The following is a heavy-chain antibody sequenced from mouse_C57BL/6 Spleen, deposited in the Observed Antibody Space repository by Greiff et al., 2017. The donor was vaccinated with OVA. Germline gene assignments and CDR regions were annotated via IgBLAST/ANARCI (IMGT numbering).Heavy chain of an antibody. J-gene: IGHJ1*03. Sequence: VPLQQAGAELVKPGASVKLSFQASGYTFTEYYINWVKQRAGQGLEWSGWVYPGSGSIKYNEKFKDKATLTADKSSSTVYMELSRLTSEDSAVYFCARLEGAYYSNYFDVWGTGTTVTVSS. CDR2: VYPGSGSI. CDR3: ARLEGAYYSNYFDV. D-gene: IGHD2-5*01. CDR1: GYTFTEYY. V-gene: IGHV1-62-2*01.